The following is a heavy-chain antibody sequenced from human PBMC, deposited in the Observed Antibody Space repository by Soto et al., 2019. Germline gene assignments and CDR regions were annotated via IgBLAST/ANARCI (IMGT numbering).Heavy chain of an antibody. CDR3: AEGGYCSGGSCYRNWFDP. D-gene: IGHD2-15*01. J-gene: IGHJ5*02. V-gene: IGHV3-21*01. CDR1: GFTFSSYS. Sequence: GGSLRLSCAASGFTFSSYSMNWVRQAPGKGLEWVSSISSSSSYIYYADSVKGRFTISRDNAKNSLYLQMNSLRAEDTAVYYCAEGGYCSGGSCYRNWFDPWGQGTLVTVSS. CDR2: ISSSSSYI.